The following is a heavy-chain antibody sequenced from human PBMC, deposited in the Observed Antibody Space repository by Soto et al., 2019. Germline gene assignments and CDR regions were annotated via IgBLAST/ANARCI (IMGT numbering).Heavy chain of an antibody. CDR2: ISAYNGNT. CDR3: ARDLLLWFGELSNGMDV. J-gene: IGHJ6*02. V-gene: IGHV1-18*01. CDR1: GYTFTSYG. D-gene: IGHD3-10*01. Sequence: GASVKVSCKASGYTFTSYGISWVRQAPGQGLKWMGWISAYNGNTNYAQKLQGRVTMTTDTSTSTAYMELRSLRSDDTAVYYCARDLLLWFGELSNGMDVWGQGTTVTVSS.